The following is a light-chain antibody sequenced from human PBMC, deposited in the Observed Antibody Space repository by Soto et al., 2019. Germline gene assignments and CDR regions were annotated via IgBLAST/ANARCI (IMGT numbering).Light chain of an antibody. CDR1: QSISSY. Sequence: DIQMTQSPSSLSASVGDRVTITCRASQSISSYLNWYQQKPGKAPKLLIYAASSLQSGVPSRFSGSGSGTDFTLTISSLQPEDVATYCCQQSYSTPPLTFGGGTKVEIK. J-gene: IGKJ4*01. CDR2: AAS. CDR3: QQSYSTPPLT. V-gene: IGKV1-39*01.